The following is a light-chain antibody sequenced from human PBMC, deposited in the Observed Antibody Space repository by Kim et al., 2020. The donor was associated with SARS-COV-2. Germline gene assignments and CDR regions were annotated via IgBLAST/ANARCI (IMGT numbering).Light chain of an antibody. V-gene: IGKV4-1*01. CDR1: QSVLWSSNNNNY. J-gene: IGKJ2*01. CDR2: SAS. CDR3: QQSYSTPYT. Sequence: RATINCKSRQSVLWSSNNNNYLALYQQRPRQPPKLLISSASTRESGVPDRFSGSGSATDFTLTISSLQAEDVAVYYCQQSYSTPYTFGQGTKLEI.